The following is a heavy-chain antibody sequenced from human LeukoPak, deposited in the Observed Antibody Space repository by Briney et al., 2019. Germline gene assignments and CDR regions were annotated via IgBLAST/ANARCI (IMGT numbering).Heavy chain of an antibody. D-gene: IGHD3-10*01. CDR1: GFTFSSYA. CDR2: ISYDGSNK. CDR3: AKDRVGGSGSYYYYYYGMDV. V-gene: IGHV3-30-3*01. Sequence: GRSLRLSCAASGFTFSSYAMHWVRQAPGKGLEWVAVISYDGSNKYYADSVKGRFTISRDNAKNSLYLQMNSLRAEDTALYYCAKDRVGGSGSYYYYYYGMDVWGQGTTVTVSS. J-gene: IGHJ6*02.